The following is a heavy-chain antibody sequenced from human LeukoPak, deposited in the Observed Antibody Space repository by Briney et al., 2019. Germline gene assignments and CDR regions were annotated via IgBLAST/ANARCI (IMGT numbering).Heavy chain of an antibody. CDR2: IYYSGST. Sequence: SETLSLTCTVSGGSISSYYWSWIRQPPGKGLEWIGYIYYSGSTNYNPSLKSRVTISVDTSKNQFSLKLSSVTAADTAVYYCARGGYYDSSGHAFDIWGQGTMVTVCS. J-gene: IGHJ3*02. D-gene: IGHD3-22*01. V-gene: IGHV4-59*01. CDR3: ARGGYYDSSGHAFDI. CDR1: GGSISSYY.